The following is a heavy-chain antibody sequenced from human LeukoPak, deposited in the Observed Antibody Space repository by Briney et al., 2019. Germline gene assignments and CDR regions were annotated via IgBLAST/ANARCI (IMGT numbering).Heavy chain of an antibody. CDR3: ARGGSYLSGFDI. CDR1: GFTFSTYA. V-gene: IGHV3-30*04. D-gene: IGHD1-26*01. J-gene: IGHJ3*02. Sequence: GGSLRLARAPSGFTFSTYAMRWVRHAPGKGREWVAVISYDGRSKYYAHSVKGRFTISSDNSKNTLYLQMNSLRGEETVVYYCARGGSYLSGFDIWGQGTMVTVSS. CDR2: ISYDGRSK.